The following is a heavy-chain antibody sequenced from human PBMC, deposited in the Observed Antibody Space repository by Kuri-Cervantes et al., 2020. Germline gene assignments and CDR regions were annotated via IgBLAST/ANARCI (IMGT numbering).Heavy chain of an antibody. CDR1: GFTFSSYG. V-gene: IGHV3-33*01. CDR3: ARVGQWLDRNDAFDI. Sequence: GESLKISCAASGFTFSSYGMHWVRQAPGKGLEWVAVIWYDGSNKYYADSVKGRFTISRDNAKNSLYLQMNSLRAEDTAVYYCARVGQWLDRNDAFDIWGQGTMVTVSS. J-gene: IGHJ3*02. CDR2: IWYDGSNK. D-gene: IGHD6-19*01.